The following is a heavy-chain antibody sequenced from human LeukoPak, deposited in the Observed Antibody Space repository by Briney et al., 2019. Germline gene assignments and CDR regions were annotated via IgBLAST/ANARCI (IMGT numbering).Heavy chain of an antibody. D-gene: IGHD2-2*01. CDR2: ISAYNGNT. V-gene: IGHV1-18*01. J-gene: IGHJ3*02. CDR3: ARDFWRYCSSTSCSDAFDI. CDR1: GYTFTSYG. Sequence: ASVKVSCKASGYTFTSYGISWVRQAPGQGLEWMGWISAYNGNTNYAQKLQGRVTMTTDTSTSTAYMELRSLTSDDTAVYYCARDFWRYCSSTSCSDAFDIWGQGTMVTVSS.